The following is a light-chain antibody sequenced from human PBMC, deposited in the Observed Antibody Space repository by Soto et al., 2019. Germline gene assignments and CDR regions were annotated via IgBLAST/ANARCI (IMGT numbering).Light chain of an antibody. CDR3: QVWDSSSDHAV. V-gene: IGLV3-21*02. Sequence: SSELTQPPSVSVAPGQTARITCGGNNIGSKSVHWYQQKPGQAPVLVVYDDSDRPSGIPERFSGSNSGNTATLTISRVEAGXXXXYYCQVWDSSSDHAVFGGGTQLTVL. CDR1: NIGSKS. CDR2: DDS. J-gene: IGLJ7*01.